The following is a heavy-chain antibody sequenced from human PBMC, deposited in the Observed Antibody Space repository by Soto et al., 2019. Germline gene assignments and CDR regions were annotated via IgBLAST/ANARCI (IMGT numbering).Heavy chain of an antibody. D-gene: IGHD6-19*01. CDR2: IIPIFGTA. Sequence: SVKVSCKASGVTFSSYAISWVRQAPGQGLEWMGGIIPIFGTANYAQKFQGRVTITADESTSTAYMELSSLRSEDTAVYYCATDRRAVAVAGTFDYWGQGTLVTVSS. J-gene: IGHJ4*02. CDR3: ATDRRAVAVAGTFDY. CDR1: GVTFSSYA. V-gene: IGHV1-69*13.